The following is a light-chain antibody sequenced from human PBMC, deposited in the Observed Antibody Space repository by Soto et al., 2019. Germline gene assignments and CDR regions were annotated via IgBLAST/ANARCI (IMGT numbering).Light chain of an antibody. J-gene: IGKJ2*01. CDR1: KTVTAY. V-gene: IGKV1-39*01. CDR2: AAS. Sequence: DVQMPRAPASLSASVGDRLTLTCRESKTVTAYLYSYQLKPGQAPKLLFYAASTLPSRAPSRFSSSGCGTEYTLTIICLQPEDFATYYCQHSYSTPYTFCQGTKVDIK. CDR3: QHSYSTPYT.